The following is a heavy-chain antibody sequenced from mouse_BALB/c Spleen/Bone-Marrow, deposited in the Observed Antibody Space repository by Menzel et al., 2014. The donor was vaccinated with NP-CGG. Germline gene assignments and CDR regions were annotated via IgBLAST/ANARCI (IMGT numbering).Heavy chain of an antibody. V-gene: IGHV14-3*02. Sequence: SGAELVKPGASVKLSCTASSFNIKDTYMHWVKQRPEQGLEWIGRIDPANGNTKYDPKFQGKATITADTSSNTAFLQLSSLTSEDAAVYYCARIYYYGRGYFDYWGQGTTLTVSS. J-gene: IGHJ2*01. CDR2: IDPANGNT. D-gene: IGHD1-1*01. CDR1: SFNIKDTY. CDR3: ARIYYYGRGYFDY.